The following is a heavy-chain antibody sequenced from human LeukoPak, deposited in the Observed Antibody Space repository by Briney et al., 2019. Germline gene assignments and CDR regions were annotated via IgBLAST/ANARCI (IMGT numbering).Heavy chain of an antibody. D-gene: IGHD3-3*01. Sequence: ASVKVSCKASGYTFTSYGISWVRQAPGQGPEWMGWISAYNGNTNYAQKLQGRVTMTTDTSTSTAYMEPSSLRSEDTAVYYCARDLAIYDFWSGYYTRSTITGDYWGQGTLVTVSS. V-gene: IGHV1-18*01. CDR1: GYTFTSYG. J-gene: IGHJ4*02. CDR3: ARDLAIYDFWSGYYTRSTITGDY. CDR2: ISAYNGNT.